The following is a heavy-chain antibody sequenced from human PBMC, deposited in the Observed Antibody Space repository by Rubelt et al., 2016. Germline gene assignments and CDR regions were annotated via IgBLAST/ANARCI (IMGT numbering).Heavy chain of an antibody. D-gene: IGHD3-22*01. V-gene: IGHV4-61*07. Sequence: PPGKGLEWIGYIYYSGSTNYNPSLKSRVTISVDTSKNQFSLKLSSVTAADTAVYYCARPEGSGYYYYYFDYWGQGTLVTVSS. CDR3: ARPEGSGYYYYYFDY. J-gene: IGHJ4*02. CDR2: IYYSGST.